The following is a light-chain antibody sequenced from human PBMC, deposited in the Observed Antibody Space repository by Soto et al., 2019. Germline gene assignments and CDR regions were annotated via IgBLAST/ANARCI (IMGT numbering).Light chain of an antibody. CDR2: GAS. J-gene: IGKJ1*01. Sequence: EIVLTQSPCTLSWSTGGRATLSCRASQSVSSSFLAWYQQKPGQAPRLLIYGASSRATGIPDRFSGSGSGTDFTLTISRLEPEDFAVYYCQQYDNSPWTFGQGTKVEIK. V-gene: IGKV3-20*01. CDR3: QQYDNSPWT. CDR1: QSVSSSF.